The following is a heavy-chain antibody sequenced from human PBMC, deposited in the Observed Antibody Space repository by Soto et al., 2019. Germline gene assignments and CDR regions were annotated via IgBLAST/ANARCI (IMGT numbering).Heavy chain of an antibody. V-gene: IGHV3-30-3*01. D-gene: IGHD5-18*01. CDR2: ISYDGSNK. CDR3: AGEALWGTAMVLWYFDL. CDR1: GFTFSSYA. Sequence: QVQLVESGGGVVQPGRSLRLSCAASGFTFSSYAMHWVRQAPGKGLEWVAVISYDGSNKYYADSVKGRFTISRDNSKNTPYLRMYGLRAEDTAGYYCAGEALWGTAMVLWYFDLWGRGTLVTVS. J-gene: IGHJ2*01.